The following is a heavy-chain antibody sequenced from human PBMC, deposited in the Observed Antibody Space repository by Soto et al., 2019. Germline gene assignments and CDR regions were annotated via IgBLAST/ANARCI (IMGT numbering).Heavy chain of an antibody. Sequence: QVELVQSGVEVKKPGASVKVSCKASGYTFTNHGLSWVRQAPGQGLEWMGWISASNGDTNYAQKFLGRVNVTTDTSTSTGYIELRSLKSEDTAVYYCASMVRGSKIASYYYIAVWGKGTTVTVS. CDR2: ISASNGDT. D-gene: IGHD3-10*01. CDR3: ASMVRGSKIASYYYIAV. J-gene: IGHJ6*03. V-gene: IGHV1-18*04. CDR1: GYTFTNHG.